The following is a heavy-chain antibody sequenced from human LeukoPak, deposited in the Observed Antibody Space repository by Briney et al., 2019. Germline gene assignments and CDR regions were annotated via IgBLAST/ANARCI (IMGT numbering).Heavy chain of an antibody. CDR1: GGSFSGYY. CDR3: ARGWVTIFGVVIGPDY. Sequence: KPSETLSLTCAVYGGSFSGYYWSWIRQPPGKGLEWIGEIKHSGSTNYNPSLKSRVTISVDTSKNQFSLKLSSVTAADTAVYYCARGWVTIFGVVIGPDYWGQGTLVTVSS. J-gene: IGHJ4*02. CDR2: IKHSGST. V-gene: IGHV4-34*01. D-gene: IGHD3-3*01.